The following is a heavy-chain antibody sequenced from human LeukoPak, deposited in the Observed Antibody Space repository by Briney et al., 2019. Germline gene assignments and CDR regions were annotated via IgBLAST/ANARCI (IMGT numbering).Heavy chain of an antibody. CDR2: ISGSGSST. J-gene: IGHJ4*02. CDR3: AKAYNDILTGDHS. V-gene: IGHV3-23*01. Sequence: GGSLRLSCAASGFTFSSYAMGSVRQAPGKGLEWVSGISGSGSSTYYADSVKGRFTISRDNSKNTLSLQMNSLRAEDTAVYYCAKAYNDILTGDHSWGQGTLVTVSS. CDR1: GFTFSSYA. D-gene: IGHD3-9*01.